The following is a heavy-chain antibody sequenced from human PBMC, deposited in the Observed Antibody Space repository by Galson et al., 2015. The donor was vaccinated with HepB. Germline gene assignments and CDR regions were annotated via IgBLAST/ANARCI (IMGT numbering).Heavy chain of an antibody. J-gene: IGHJ6*03. CDR2: SIPIFGTA. CDR3: ARVDDFWSGYSPYYYMDA. V-gene: IGHV1-69*13. CDR1: AGTFSSYA. D-gene: IGHD3-3*01. Sequence: SVKVSCKASAGTFSSYAISWVRQAPGQGLEWMGGSIPIFGTANYAQKFQGRVTITADESTSTAYMALSSLRSEDTAVYYCARVDDFWSGYSPYYYMDAWGKGTTVTVSS.